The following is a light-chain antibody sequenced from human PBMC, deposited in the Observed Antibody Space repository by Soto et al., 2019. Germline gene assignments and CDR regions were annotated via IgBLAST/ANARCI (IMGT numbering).Light chain of an antibody. CDR3: ETWVRNTVV. V-gene: IGLV4-60*02. Sequence: QPVLTQSSSASASLGSSVKLTCTLSSGHSSYIIAWHQQQPGKAPRYLMKLEDTGIYNKGSGVPDRFSGSSSGADRYLTISNLQFEDEADYYCETWVRNTVVFGGGTKLTVL. CDR2: LEDTGIY. CDR1: SGHSSYI. J-gene: IGLJ2*01.